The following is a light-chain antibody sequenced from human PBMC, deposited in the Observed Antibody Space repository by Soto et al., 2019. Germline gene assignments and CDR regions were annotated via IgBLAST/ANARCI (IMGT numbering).Light chain of an antibody. CDR2: VAS. V-gene: IGKV1-39*01. CDR1: QGIIPP. Sequence: DIQMTQSPSSLSASVGDEVTLACRQGQGIIPPLNWYQQKPGKAPKLLIYVASSLQSGVPSRFSGSGSGTDFTLTISSLQPEDFATYFCQQSYSTPYTFGQGTKLEIK. J-gene: IGKJ2*01. CDR3: QQSYSTPYT.